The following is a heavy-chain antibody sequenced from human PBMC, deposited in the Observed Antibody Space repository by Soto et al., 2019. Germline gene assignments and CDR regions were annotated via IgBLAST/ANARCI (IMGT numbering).Heavy chain of an antibody. CDR3: ARGYRQSGYSSSWVFDY. V-gene: IGHV4-31*03. CDR1: GGSINSGGYY. J-gene: IGHJ4*02. D-gene: IGHD6-13*01. Sequence: QVQLRESGPGLVKPSQTLSLTCTVSGGSINSGGYYWNWIRQHPGKGLEWIGYMYSSGSTYYNPFLRRRVIISADTSETHFSLKLSSVTAADTAVYFCARGYRQSGYSSSWVFDYWGQGTLVNVSS. CDR2: MYSSGST.